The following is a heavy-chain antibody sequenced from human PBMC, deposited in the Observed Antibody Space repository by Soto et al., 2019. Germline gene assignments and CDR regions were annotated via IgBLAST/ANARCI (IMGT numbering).Heavy chain of an antibody. J-gene: IGHJ4*02. D-gene: IGHD3-16*02. CDR3: ARHYHGFDY. CDR1: GSSLSTSW. CDR2: IFFGDSDT. V-gene: IGHV5-51*01. Sequence: GESLKISCKGSGSSLSTSWIAWARQMPGKGLEWVGVIFFGDSDTRYGPSFQGQVTLSVDKSITTAYLQWNSLKTSDTAIYYCARHYHGFDYWGQGTPVTVSS.